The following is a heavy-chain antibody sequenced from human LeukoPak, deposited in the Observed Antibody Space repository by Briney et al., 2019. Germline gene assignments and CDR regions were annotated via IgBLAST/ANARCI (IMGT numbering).Heavy chain of an antibody. J-gene: IGHJ5*02. CDR1: GYTFTSYY. D-gene: IGHD2-2*01. V-gene: IGHV1-46*01. Sequence: ASVKVSCKASGYTFTSYYMHWVRQAPGQGLEWMGIINPSGGSTSYAQKFQGRVTMTRDTSTATVYMELSSLRSEDTAVYYCATARRLEGYCSSITCLVPYNWLDPWGQGTLVTVSS. CDR3: ATARRLEGYCSSITCLVPYNWLDP. CDR2: INPSGGST.